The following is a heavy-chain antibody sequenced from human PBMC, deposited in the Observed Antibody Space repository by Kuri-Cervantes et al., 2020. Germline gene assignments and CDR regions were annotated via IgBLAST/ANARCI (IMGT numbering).Heavy chain of an antibody. D-gene: IGHD3-22*01. V-gene: IGHV3-30-3*02. Sequence: GESLRLAWAAAGFTFSSYAMHWVRQAPGKGLEWVAVISYDGSNKYYADSVKGRFTISRDNSKNTLYLQMNSLRAKDTAVYYCAKTYYYDSSGYYWDYYYGMDVWGQGTTVTVSS. CDR2: ISYDGSNK. J-gene: IGHJ6*02. CDR1: GFTFSSYA. CDR3: AKTYYYDSSGYYWDYYYGMDV.